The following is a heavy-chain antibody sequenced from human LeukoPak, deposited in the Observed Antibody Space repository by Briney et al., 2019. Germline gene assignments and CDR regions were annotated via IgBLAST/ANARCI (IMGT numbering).Heavy chain of an antibody. D-gene: IGHD3-3*01. CDR2: ISSSSSTI. V-gene: IGHV3-48*01. CDR1: GFTFSSYE. Sequence: PGGSLRLSCAASGFTFSSYEMNWVRQAPGKGLEWVSYISSSSSTIYYADSVKGRFTISRDNAKNSLYLQMNSLRAEDTAVYYCAREGYDLWSGYLGNYAFDIWGQGTMVTVSS. CDR3: AREGYDLWSGYLGNYAFDI. J-gene: IGHJ3*02.